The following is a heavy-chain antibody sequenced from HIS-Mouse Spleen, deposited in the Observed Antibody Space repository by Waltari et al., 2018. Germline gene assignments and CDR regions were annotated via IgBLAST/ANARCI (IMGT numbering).Heavy chain of an antibody. CDR3: ARDPGYSSSSNAFDI. CDR2: SYHSGGT. V-gene: IGHV4-38-2*02. CDR1: GYSISSGYY. Sequence: QVQLQESGPGLVKPSETLSLTCTVSGYSISSGYYWGWIRQPPGKGLEWIGSSYHSGGTYYNPALKSRVTISVDTSKNQVSLKLSSVTAADTAVYYCARDPGYSSSSNAFDIWGQGTMVTVSS. D-gene: IGHD6-6*01. J-gene: IGHJ3*02.